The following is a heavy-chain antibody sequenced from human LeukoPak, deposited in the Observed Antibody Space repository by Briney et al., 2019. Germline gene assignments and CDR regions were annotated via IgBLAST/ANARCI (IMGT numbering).Heavy chain of an antibody. J-gene: IGHJ6*02. CDR2: ISSSGSTI. Sequence: GGSLRLSCAASGFTFSDYYMSWIRQAPGKGLEWVSYISSSGSTIYYADSVKGRFTISRDNAKNSLYLQMNSLRPEDTAVYYCAKKTAGTIKEGMDVWGQGTTVIVSS. CDR1: GFTFSDYY. CDR3: AKKTAGTIKEGMDV. V-gene: IGHV3-11*04. D-gene: IGHD1-1*01.